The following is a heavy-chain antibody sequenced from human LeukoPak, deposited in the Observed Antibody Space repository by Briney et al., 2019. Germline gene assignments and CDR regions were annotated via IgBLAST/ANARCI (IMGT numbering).Heavy chain of an antibody. CDR1: GGTFSSYA. CDR2: IIPILGIA. D-gene: IGHD1-26*01. CDR3: ARWGLGSDAFDI. Sequence: GASVKVSCKASGGTFSSYAISWVRQAPGQGLEWMGRIIPILGIANYAQKFQGRVTITADKSTSTAYMELSSLRSEDTAVYYCARWGLGSDAFDIWGQGSMVTVSS. V-gene: IGHV1-69*04. J-gene: IGHJ3*02.